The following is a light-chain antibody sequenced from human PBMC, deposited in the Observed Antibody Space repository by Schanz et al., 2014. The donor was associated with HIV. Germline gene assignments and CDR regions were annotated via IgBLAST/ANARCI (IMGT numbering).Light chain of an antibody. CDR3: QQSYTTPHT. CDR2: GAS. J-gene: IGKJ2*01. V-gene: IGKV1-39*01. Sequence: DIQMTQSPSSLSASVGDRVTITCRASQSISSYLNWYQHKPGKAPTLLIYGASSLRSGVPARFSGSGSGTDFTLTISSLQPEDFATYYCQQSYTTPHTFGQGTKLEIK. CDR1: QSISSY.